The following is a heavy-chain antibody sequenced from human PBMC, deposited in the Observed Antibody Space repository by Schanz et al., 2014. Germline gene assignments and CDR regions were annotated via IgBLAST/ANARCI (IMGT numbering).Heavy chain of an antibody. CDR3: ARDSDRFYHNYYMDV. Sequence: EVQLVESGGGLVQPGGSLRLSCGGSGFTFSKYWMSWVRQAPGKGLEWVANIKQDGSEKYYVDAVKGRFTISRDNAKNSLYLQLNSLRAEDTAMYYCARDSDRFYHNYYMDVWGKGTTVTVSS. CDR2: IKQDGSEK. V-gene: IGHV3-7*01. D-gene: IGHD2-21*02. J-gene: IGHJ6*03. CDR1: GFTFSKYW.